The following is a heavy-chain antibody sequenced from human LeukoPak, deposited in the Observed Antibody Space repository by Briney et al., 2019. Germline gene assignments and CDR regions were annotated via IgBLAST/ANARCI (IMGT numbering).Heavy chain of an antibody. J-gene: IGHJ4*02. Sequence: SVKVSCKASGGTLSSYAISWVRQAPGQGLEWMGGIIPIFGTANYAQKFQGRVTITADESTSTAYMELSSLRSEDTAVYYCASRYYDILTGYSDWGQGTLVTVSS. CDR1: GGTLSSYA. CDR2: IIPIFGTA. D-gene: IGHD3-9*01. V-gene: IGHV1-69*13. CDR3: ASRYYDILTGYSD.